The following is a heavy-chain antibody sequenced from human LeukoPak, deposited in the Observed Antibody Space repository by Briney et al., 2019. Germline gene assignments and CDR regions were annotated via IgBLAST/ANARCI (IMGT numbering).Heavy chain of an antibody. D-gene: IGHD2-15*01. CDR3: ARWDAYCSGGRCYSGDFAFDI. Sequence: AGGSLRLSCAASGFTFSIYWMSWVRQAPGKGLEWVASMKGDGSVKHFLDSVEGRFTISRDNAKNSLHLQMNSLRAEDTAVYYCARWDAYCSGGRCYSGDFAFDIWGQGTMVTVSS. CDR1: GFTFSIYW. J-gene: IGHJ3*02. V-gene: IGHV3-7*01. CDR2: MKGDGSVK.